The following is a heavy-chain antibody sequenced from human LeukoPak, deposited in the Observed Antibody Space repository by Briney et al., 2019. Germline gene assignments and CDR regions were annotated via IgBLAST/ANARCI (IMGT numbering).Heavy chain of an antibody. CDR3: ATERVTMVRGLMV. Sequence: GGSLRLSCAASDFTFSIYGMYWVRQAPGKGLEWVAFIRYDGSDKYYADSVKGRFTISRDNSKNTLYLQMNSLRPEDTAVYYCATERVTMVRGLMVWGQGTLVTVSS. J-gene: IGHJ4*02. CDR1: DFTFSIYG. V-gene: IGHV3-30*02. CDR2: IRYDGSDK. D-gene: IGHD3-10*01.